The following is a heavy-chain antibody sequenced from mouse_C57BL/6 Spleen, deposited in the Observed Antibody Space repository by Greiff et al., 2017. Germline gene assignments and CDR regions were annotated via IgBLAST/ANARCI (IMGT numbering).Heavy chain of an antibody. CDR3: ARHEGCGNSWFAY. Sequence: EVQVVESGGGLVKPGGSLKLSCESNEYEFPSHDMSWVRKTPEQRLELVAAINSDGGSTNYPDTMERRFIISRYNTTKTLYLQRSSLRSEDTALYYCARHEGCGNSWFAYWGQGTLVTVSA. CDR2: INSDGGST. J-gene: IGHJ3*01. CDR1: EYEFPSHD. D-gene: IGHD2-1*01. V-gene: IGHV5-2*01.